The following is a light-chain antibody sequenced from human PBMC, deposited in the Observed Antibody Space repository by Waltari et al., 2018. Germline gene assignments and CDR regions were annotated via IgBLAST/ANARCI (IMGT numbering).Light chain of an antibody. J-gene: IGKJ4*01. Sequence: DIQMTQSPSSLSASVGDRVTITCRASQTVINYLHSYQHKPGKAPKILIYVASTLQSGVPSRFSGSGHGTDFTLTISSLQPEDFATYYCQQFNSFSLSFGGGTKVEIK. V-gene: IGKV1-39*01. CDR3: QQFNSFSLS. CDR1: QTVINY. CDR2: VAS.